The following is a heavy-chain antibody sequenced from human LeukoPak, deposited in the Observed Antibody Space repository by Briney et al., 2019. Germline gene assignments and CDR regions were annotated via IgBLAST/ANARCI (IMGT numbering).Heavy chain of an antibody. Sequence: GGSLRLSCAASGFTFSSYAMSWVRQAPGKGLEWVSAISGSGGSTYYADSVKGRFTISRDNSKNTLCLQMNSLRAEDTAVYYCAKSLIQLPYYFDYWGQGTLVTVSS. CDR2: ISGSGGST. CDR1: GFTFSSYA. CDR3: AKSLIQLPYYFDY. V-gene: IGHV3-23*01. J-gene: IGHJ4*02. D-gene: IGHD5-18*01.